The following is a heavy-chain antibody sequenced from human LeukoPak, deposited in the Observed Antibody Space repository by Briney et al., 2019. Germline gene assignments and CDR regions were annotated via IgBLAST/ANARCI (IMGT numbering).Heavy chain of an antibody. V-gene: IGHV3-21*01. CDR3: ARVMAAAGTFSPYYYYYGMDV. J-gene: IGHJ6*02. CDR1: GFTFSSYS. D-gene: IGHD6-13*01. Sequence: PGGSLRLSCAASGFTFSSYSMNWVRQAPGKGLEWVSSISSSSSYKYYADSVKGRFTISRDNAKNSLYLQMNSLRAEDTAVYYCARVMAAAGTFSPYYYYYGMDVWGQGTTVTVSS. CDR2: ISSSSSYK.